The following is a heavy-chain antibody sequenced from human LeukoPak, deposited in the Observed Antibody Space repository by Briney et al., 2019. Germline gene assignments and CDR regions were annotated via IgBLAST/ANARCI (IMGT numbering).Heavy chain of an antibody. J-gene: IGHJ3*02. D-gene: IGHD3-9*01. CDR2: IYYSGST. CDR3: ARVSGIRYFDWLSAPAFDI. CDR1: GGSISSYY. Sequence: SETLSLTCTVSGGSISSYYWSWIRPPPGKGLEWIGYIYYSGSTNYNPSLKSRVTISVDTSKNQFSLKLSSVTAADTAVYYCARVSGIRYFDWLSAPAFDIWGQGTMVTVSS. V-gene: IGHV4-59*01.